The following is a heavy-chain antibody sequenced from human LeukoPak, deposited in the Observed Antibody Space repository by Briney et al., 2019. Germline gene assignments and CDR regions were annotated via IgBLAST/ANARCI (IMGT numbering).Heavy chain of an antibody. J-gene: IGHJ5*02. V-gene: IGHV3-23*01. CDR1: GFTFSSYA. CDR2: ILSGGST. D-gene: IGHD6-13*01. Sequence: GGSLRLSCAASGFTFSSYAMNWVRQAPGKGLEWVSTILSGGSTYYADSVKGRFTISRDTSKNTLYLQTNSLRPEDTAVYYCAKDMVAAANWFDPWGQGTLVTVSS. CDR3: AKDMVAAANWFDP.